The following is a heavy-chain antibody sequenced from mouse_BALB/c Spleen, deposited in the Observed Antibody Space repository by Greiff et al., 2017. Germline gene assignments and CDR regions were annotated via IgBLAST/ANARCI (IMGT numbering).Heavy chain of an antibody. D-gene: IGHD4-1*01. J-gene: IGHJ3*01. CDR3: ATNWDAFAY. Sequence: DVKLVESGGGLVKPGGSLKLSCAASGFTFSSYAMSWVRQTPEKRLEWVATISSGGSYTYYPDSVKGRFTISRDNAKNTLYMQMSSLRSEDTAMYYCATNWDAFAYWGQGTLVTVSA. V-gene: IGHV5-9-3*01. CDR2: ISSGGSYT. CDR1: GFTFSSYA.